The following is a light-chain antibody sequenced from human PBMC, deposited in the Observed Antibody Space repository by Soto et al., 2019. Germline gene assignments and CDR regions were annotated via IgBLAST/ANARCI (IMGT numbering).Light chain of an antibody. V-gene: IGKV3-11*01. CDR2: DAS. CDR1: QSVSSY. J-gene: IGKJ1*01. Sequence: EFVLTQSPATLSLSPGERATLSCRASQSVSSYLAWYQQKPGQAPRLLIYDASNRATGIPARFSGSGSGTDFTLTISSLEPEDFAVYYCQQRSNWLTFGQGTKV. CDR3: QQRSNWLT.